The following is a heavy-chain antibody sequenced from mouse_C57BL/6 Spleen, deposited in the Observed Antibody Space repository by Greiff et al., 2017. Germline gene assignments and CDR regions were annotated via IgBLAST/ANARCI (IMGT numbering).Heavy chain of an antibody. CDR3: ARDYYGSSHDY. CDR2: IYPGDGDT. Sequence: QVQLQQSGPELVKPGASVKISCKASGYAFSSSWMNWVKQRPGKGLEWIGRIYPGDGDTNYNGKFKGKATLTADKSSSTAYMQLSSLTSEDSAVYFCARDYYGSSHDYWGQGTTLTVSS. CDR1: GYAFSSSW. D-gene: IGHD1-1*01. V-gene: IGHV1-82*01. J-gene: IGHJ2*01.